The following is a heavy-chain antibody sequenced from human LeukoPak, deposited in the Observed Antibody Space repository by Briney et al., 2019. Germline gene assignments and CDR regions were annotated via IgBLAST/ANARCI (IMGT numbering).Heavy chain of an antibody. CDR2: MYHSGST. Sequence: SETLSLTCSVSGYSISSAYYWGWIRQPPGKGLEWIGTMYHSGSTNYNPSLKSRVTISVDTSKNQLSLKLSSVTAADTAVYYCAGLIRPGWFDPWGHGTLVTVSS. D-gene: IGHD1-14*01. CDR1: GYSISSAYY. V-gene: IGHV4-38-2*02. J-gene: IGHJ5*02. CDR3: AGLIRPGWFDP.